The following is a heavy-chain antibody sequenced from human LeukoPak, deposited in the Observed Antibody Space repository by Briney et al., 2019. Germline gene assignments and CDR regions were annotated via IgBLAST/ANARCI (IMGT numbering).Heavy chain of an antibody. CDR2: ISGCWMT. Sequence: PSETLSLTCTVSGGSINTYYWSWIRQPPGKGLEWIGYISGCWMTNYNPSLKSRGTISGDTPKNQISLKVNSVTAADTAVYFCARARGYDSGYDNYLKNRWFDPWGQGTLGTLSS. V-gene: IGHV4-59*01. CDR3: ARARGYDSGYDNYLKNRWFDP. D-gene: IGHD5-12*01. CDR1: GGSINTYY. J-gene: IGHJ5*02.